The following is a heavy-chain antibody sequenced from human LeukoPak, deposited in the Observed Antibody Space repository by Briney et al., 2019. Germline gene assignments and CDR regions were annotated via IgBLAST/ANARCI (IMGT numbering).Heavy chain of an antibody. CDR3: ARLDCSSTSCFSPFDY. J-gene: IGHJ4*02. V-gene: IGHV4-34*01. Sequence: SETLSLTCAVYGGSFSGYYWSWIRQPPGKGLEWIGEINHSGSTNYNPSLESRVTISVDTSKNQFSLKLSSVTAADTAVYYCARLDCSSTSCFSPFDYWGQGTLVTVSS. CDR2: INHSGST. CDR1: GGSFSGYY. D-gene: IGHD2-2*01.